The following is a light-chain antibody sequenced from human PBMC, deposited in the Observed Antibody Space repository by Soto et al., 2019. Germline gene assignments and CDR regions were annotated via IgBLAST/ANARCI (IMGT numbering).Light chain of an antibody. V-gene: IGLV2-14*01. CDR2: EVS. Sequence: QSALTQPASVSGSPGQSITISCTGTSSDVGGYNYVSWYQQHPGKAPKLMIYEVSNRPSGVSNRFSGSKSGNTASLTISGLQAEDEAYYYCRSYTSSSGVFGGGTKVTVL. CDR1: SSDVGGYNY. CDR3: RSYTSSSGV. J-gene: IGLJ2*01.